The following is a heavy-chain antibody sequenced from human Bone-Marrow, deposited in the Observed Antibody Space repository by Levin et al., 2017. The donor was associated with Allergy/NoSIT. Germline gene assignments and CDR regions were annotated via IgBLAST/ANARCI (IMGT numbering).Heavy chain of an antibody. CDR2: VYYKGNT. CDR1: GGSISGYY. Sequence: ESLKISCTVSGGSISGYYWSWIRQSPGKGLEWVGYVYYKGNTHYNPSLRSRATISVDTSKNQFSLKMNSVTAADTAVYYCGRDRGGKGYGMDVWGQGTTVTVSS. D-gene: IGHD3-10*01. V-gene: IGHV4-59*12. CDR3: GRDRGGKGYGMDV. J-gene: IGHJ6*02.